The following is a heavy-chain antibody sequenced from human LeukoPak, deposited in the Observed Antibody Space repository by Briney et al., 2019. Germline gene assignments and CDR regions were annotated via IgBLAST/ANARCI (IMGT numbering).Heavy chain of an antibody. Sequence: GGSLRLSCAASGFTFDDYGMSWVRQAPGKGLEWVSGINWNGGSTGYADSVKGRFTISRDNAKNSLYLQMNSLRAEDTALYYCARDAANYGDYVYSDYWGQGTLVTVSS. CDR2: INWNGGST. D-gene: IGHD4-17*01. J-gene: IGHJ4*02. CDR1: GFTFDDYG. V-gene: IGHV3-20*04. CDR3: ARDAANYGDYVYSDY.